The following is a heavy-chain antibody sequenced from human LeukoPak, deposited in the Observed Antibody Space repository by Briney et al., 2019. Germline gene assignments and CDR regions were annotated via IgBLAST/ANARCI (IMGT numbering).Heavy chain of an antibody. D-gene: IGHD3-10*01. Sequence: LGESLKISCKGSGYSFTSYWIGWVRQMPGKGLEWMGIIYPGDSDTRYSPSLQGQVTISADKSISTAYLQWSSLKASDTAMYYCARLVEPAANPLWFGELLQGAGGDYWGQGTLVTVSS. CDR1: GYSFTSYW. CDR2: IYPGDSDT. CDR3: ARLVEPAANPLWFGELLQGAGGDY. J-gene: IGHJ4*02. V-gene: IGHV5-51*01.